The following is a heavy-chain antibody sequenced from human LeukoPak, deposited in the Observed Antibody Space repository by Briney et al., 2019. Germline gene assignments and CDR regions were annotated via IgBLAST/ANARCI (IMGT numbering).Heavy chain of an antibody. Sequence: PGGSLRLSCAASGFTFSSYAMSWVRQAPGKGLEWVSAISGSGGSTYYADSVKGRFTISRDNAKNSLYLQMDSLRVEDTALYYCARGGTVGGTPFYWYFDLWGRGTLVTVSS. V-gene: IGHV3-23*01. CDR2: ISGSGGST. D-gene: IGHD6-13*01. J-gene: IGHJ2*01. CDR3: ARGGTVGGTPFYWYFDL. CDR1: GFTFSSYA.